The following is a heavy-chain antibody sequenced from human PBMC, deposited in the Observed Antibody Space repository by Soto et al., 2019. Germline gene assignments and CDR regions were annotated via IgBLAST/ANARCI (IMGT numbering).Heavy chain of an antibody. CDR1: GFAFNDYS. CDR3: ATSGDKFSTRDYSLLDY. V-gene: IGHV3-23*01. CDR2: ITPSCGEK. Sequence: EVHLLESGGGLVQPGGSLRLSCAASGFAFNDYSMTWVRQPPGKGLEWVSSITPSCGEKPYPDSLAGRFTITRDNSKNTVSPQVNSVGAAATATYFFATSGDKFSTRDYSLLDYWGQGALVTVSS. D-gene: IGHD4-17*01. J-gene: IGHJ4*02.